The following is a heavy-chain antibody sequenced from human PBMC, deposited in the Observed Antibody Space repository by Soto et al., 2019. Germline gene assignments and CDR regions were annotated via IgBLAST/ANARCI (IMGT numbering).Heavy chain of an antibody. CDR1: GFTFSSYS. D-gene: IGHD1-1*01. CDR3: ASGELERGAFDI. J-gene: IGHJ3*02. CDR2: ISSSSSYI. V-gene: IGHV3-21*01. Sequence: GALRLSCAASGFTFSSYSMNWVRQAPGKGLEWVSSISSSSSYIYYADSVKGRFTISRDNAKNSLYLQMNSLRAEDTAVYYCASGELERGAFDIWGQGTMVTVSS.